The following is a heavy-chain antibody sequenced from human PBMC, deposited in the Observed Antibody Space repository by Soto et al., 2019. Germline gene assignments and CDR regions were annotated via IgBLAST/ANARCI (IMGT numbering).Heavy chain of an antibody. J-gene: IGHJ1*01. CDR1: GGSISSSSYY. V-gene: IGHV4-39*01. Sequence: SEPLSLTCTVSGGSISSSSYYWGWIRQPPGKGLEWIGSIYYSGSTYYNPSLKSRVTISVDTSKNQFSLKLSSVTAADTAVYYCASVLFSWYYDILTGRTEYFQLWGQGTLVTVSS. CDR2: IYYSGST. CDR3: ASVLFSWYYDILTGRTEYFQL. D-gene: IGHD3-9*01.